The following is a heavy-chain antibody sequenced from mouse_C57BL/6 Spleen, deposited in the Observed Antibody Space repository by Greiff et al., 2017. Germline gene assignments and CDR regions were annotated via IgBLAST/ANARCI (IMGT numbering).Heavy chain of an antibody. Sequence: VQLQQPGAELVRPGSSVKLSCKASGYTFTSYWMDWVKQRPGQGLEWIGNIYPSDSETHYNQKFKDKATLTVDKSSSTAYMQLSSLTSEDSAVYYCERLLPHVYAMDYWGQGTSVTVSS. J-gene: IGHJ4*01. CDR2: IYPSDSET. CDR3: ERLLPHVYAMDY. V-gene: IGHV1-61*01. CDR1: GYTFTSYW. D-gene: IGHD6-1*01.